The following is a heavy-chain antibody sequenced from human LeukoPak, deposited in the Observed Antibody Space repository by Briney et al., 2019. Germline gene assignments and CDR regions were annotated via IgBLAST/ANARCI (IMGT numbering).Heavy chain of an antibody. CDR2: IDPNNRDT. J-gene: IGHJ4*02. V-gene: IGHV1-2*06. CDR3: ARVSVAVAGLLDY. Sequence: ASVKVSCKASGYSFSGYFIHWVRQAPGQGLEWMGRIDPNNRDTIYAQKFQGRVTMTRDTSISTAYMELNRLRSDDTAVYYCARVSVAVAGLLDYWGQGTLLTASS. D-gene: IGHD6-19*01. CDR1: GYSFSGYF.